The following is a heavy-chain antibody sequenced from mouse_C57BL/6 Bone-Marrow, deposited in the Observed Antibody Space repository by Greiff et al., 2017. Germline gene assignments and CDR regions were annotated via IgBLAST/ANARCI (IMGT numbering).Heavy chain of an antibody. J-gene: IGHJ2*01. CDR2: IDPSDSYT. D-gene: IGHD3-3*01. CDR1: GYTFTSYW. Sequence: QVQLQQPGAELVKPGASVKLSCKASGYTFTSYWMPWVKQRPGQGLEWIGEIDPSDSYTNYNQKFKGKATLTVVTSSSTAYMQLSSLTSEDSAVYYCARRTALDYWGQGTTLTVSS. CDR3: ARRTALDY. V-gene: IGHV1-50*01.